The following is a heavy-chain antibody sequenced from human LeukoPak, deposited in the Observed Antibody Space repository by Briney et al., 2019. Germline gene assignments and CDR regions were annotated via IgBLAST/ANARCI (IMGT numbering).Heavy chain of an antibody. D-gene: IGHD4/OR15-4a*01. CDR2: ITGSGGDS. CDR3: AKAEVPDFWYSGLDV. Sequence: GGSLRLSCAASGFTFNYYAMNWVRQAPGKGLEWVSSITGSGGDSYYADSVKGRFTISRDNSKNTVYLQLNSLRVEDTAVFYCAKAEVPDFWYSGLDVWGQGTTVTVSS. J-gene: IGHJ6*02. V-gene: IGHV3-23*01. CDR1: GFTFNYYA.